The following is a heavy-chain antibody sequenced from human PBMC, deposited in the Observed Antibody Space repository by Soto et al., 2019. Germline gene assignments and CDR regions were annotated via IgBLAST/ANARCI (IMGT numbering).Heavy chain of an antibody. V-gene: IGHV4-34*01. CDR2: INHSGST. Sequence: QVQLQQWGAGLLKPSETLSLTCAVYGGSFSGYYWSWIRQPPGKGLEWIGEINHSGSTNYKPSLKSRVTISVDTSKNQFSLKLSSVTAADTAVYYCARNTRYYGSGSYLYWFDPWGQGTLVTVSS. D-gene: IGHD3-10*01. CDR3: ARNTRYYGSGSYLYWFDP. J-gene: IGHJ5*02. CDR1: GGSFSGYY.